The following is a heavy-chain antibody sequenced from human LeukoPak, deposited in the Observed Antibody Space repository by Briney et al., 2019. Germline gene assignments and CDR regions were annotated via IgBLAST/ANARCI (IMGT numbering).Heavy chain of an antibody. Sequence: SETLSLTCTVSGGSISSGSYYWSSIRQPAGKGLEWIGRIYTSGSTNYNPSLKSRVTISVDTSKNQFSLKLSSVTAADTAVYYCARDSGVAYDFWSGFTPDYYYYMDVWGKGTTVTVSS. V-gene: IGHV4-61*02. J-gene: IGHJ6*03. CDR1: GGSISSGSYY. CDR3: ARDSGVAYDFWSGFTPDYYYYMDV. D-gene: IGHD3-3*01. CDR2: IYTSGST.